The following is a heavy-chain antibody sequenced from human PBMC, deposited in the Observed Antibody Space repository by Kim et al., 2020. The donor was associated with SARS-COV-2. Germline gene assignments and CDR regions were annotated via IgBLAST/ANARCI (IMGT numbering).Heavy chain of an antibody. CDR3: VRAGHYDSSGYLRDFDY. V-gene: IGHV3-11*06. Sequence: VNGGFTISRDNAKNSLFLQMNSLRADDTAVYYCVRAGHYDSSGYLRDFDYWGQGTMVTVSS. J-gene: IGHJ4*02. D-gene: IGHD3-22*01.